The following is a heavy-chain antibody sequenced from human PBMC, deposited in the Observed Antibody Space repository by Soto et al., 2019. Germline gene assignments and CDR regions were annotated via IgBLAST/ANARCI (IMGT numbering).Heavy chain of an antibody. Sequence: GGSLRLSCVASGFSFSNYNMNWVRQAPGKGLEWLSYISSDNITKYYADSVRGRFTIPRDSAKNSLYLQMNSLRDEDTAVYFCARNVDLWGQGTMVTVSS. V-gene: IGHV3-48*02. D-gene: IGHD2-21*01. CDR2: ISSDNITK. CDR3: ARNVDL. CDR1: GFSFSNYN. J-gene: IGHJ3*01.